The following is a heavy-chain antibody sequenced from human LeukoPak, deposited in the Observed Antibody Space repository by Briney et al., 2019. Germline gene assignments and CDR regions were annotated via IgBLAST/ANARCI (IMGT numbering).Heavy chain of an antibody. D-gene: IGHD6-13*01. Sequence: PGGSLRLSCAASGFTFSSYEMNWVRQAPGKGLEWVSYISSSGSTIYYADSVKGRFTISRDNAKNSLYLQMNSLRAEDTAVYYCARGWGGSSSYYYYYYMDVWGKGTTVTVSS. V-gene: IGHV3-48*03. CDR2: ISSSGSTI. CDR1: GFTFSSYE. CDR3: ARGWGGSSSYYYYYYMDV. J-gene: IGHJ6*03.